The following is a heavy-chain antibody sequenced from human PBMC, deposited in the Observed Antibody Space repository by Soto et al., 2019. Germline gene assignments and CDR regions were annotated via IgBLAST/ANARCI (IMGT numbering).Heavy chain of an antibody. CDR2: IKSKAEGETK. D-gene: IGHD2-15*01. Sequence: EMHLVDSGGGLVKPGGSLRLSFAASGFTFSHAWMSWVRQAPGKGLEWVGRIKSKAEGETKDYGAPVRGRFTISRDDSKDTLYLQMNSLRIEDTAIYYCCVVKRRDQYSLSGYWFDPWGPGTLVTVSS. J-gene: IGHJ5*02. V-gene: IGHV3-15*01. CDR3: CVVKRRDQYSLSGYWFDP. CDR1: GFTFSHAW.